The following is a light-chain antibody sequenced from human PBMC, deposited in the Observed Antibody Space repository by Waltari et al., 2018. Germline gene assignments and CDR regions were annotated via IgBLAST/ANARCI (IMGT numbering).Light chain of an antibody. J-gene: IGKJ2*01. Sequence: DVVLTQSPLSLPVTLGQSASISCRSSPSLVHSNGNTYLNWFHQWPGRSPRRLIYFVSNRDSGVPARFSGSGSGTDVTLKINRVEAEDVGIYYCLQGTHWPPHTFGQGTKVEI. CDR2: FVS. CDR1: PSLVHSNGNTY. CDR3: LQGTHWPPHT. V-gene: IGKV2-30*02.